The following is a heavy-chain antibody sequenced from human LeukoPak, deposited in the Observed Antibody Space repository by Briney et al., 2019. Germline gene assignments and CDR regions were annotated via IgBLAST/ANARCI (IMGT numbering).Heavy chain of an antibody. J-gene: IGHJ4*02. Sequence: GGSLRLSCAASGFTFSSYSMNWVRQAPGKGLEWVSSISSSSSYIYYADSVEGRFTISRDNAKNSLYLQMNSLRAEDTAVYYCARKLLAAAGIDFDYWGQGTLVTVSS. CDR2: ISSSSSYI. CDR3: ARKLLAAAGIDFDY. CDR1: GFTFSSYS. D-gene: IGHD6-13*01. V-gene: IGHV3-21*01.